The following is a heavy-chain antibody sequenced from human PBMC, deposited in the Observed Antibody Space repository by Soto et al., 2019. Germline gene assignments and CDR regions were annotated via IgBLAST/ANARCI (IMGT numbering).Heavy chain of an antibody. CDR1: GGSFSGYY. CDR2: INHSGST. V-gene: IGHV4-34*01. Sequence: QVQLQQWGAGLLKPSETLSLTCAVYGGSFSGYYWSCIRQPPGKGLEWIGEINHSGSTNYNPSLKSRVTISVDTSKNQFSLKLSSVTAADTAVYYCARGGGYYDSSGYYYWVYYFDYWGQGTLVTVSS. D-gene: IGHD3-22*01. CDR3: ARGGGYYDSSGYYYWVYYFDY. J-gene: IGHJ4*02.